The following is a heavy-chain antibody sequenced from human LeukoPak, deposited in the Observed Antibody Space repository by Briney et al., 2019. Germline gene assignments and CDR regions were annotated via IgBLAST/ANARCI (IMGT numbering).Heavy chain of an antibody. V-gene: IGHV1-8*01. CDR2: MNPNSGNT. D-gene: IGHD1-26*01. CDR1: GYTFTSYD. Sequence: GASVKVSCKASGYTFTSYDINWVRQATGQGLEWMGWMNPNSGNTGYAQKFQGRVTMTRDTSTSTVYMELSSLRSEDTAVYYCARGWDYFDYWGQGTLVTVSS. CDR3: ARGWDYFDY. J-gene: IGHJ4*02.